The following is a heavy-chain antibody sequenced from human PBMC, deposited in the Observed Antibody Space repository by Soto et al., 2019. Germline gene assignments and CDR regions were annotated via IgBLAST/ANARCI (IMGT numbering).Heavy chain of an antibody. Sequence: GGSLRLSCAASGFTFSSSAMTWVRQTPGKGLEWVSSIDSAFAAYYSDSLKGHFTISRDNSKNTVYLQMNSLRAGDTAVYYCAKDQWQLMHWGRGTLVTVSS. D-gene: IGHD6-19*01. CDR3: AKDQWQLMH. V-gene: IGHV3-23*05. J-gene: IGHJ4*01. CDR1: GFTFSSSA. CDR2: IDSAFAA.